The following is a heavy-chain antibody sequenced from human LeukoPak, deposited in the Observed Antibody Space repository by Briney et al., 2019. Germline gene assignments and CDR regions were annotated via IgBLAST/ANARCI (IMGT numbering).Heavy chain of an antibody. Sequence: GGCLRLSCAASVFTFSRSAMSWVRQAPGRGREWVSAIIGSGGSTYYADSVKGRFTISRDNSKNTLYLQMNSLRVEDTAVYYCAKDLITMVRGVLFPDAFDIWGQGTMVTVSS. CDR3: AKDLITMVRGVLFPDAFDI. D-gene: IGHD3-10*01. V-gene: IGHV3-23*01. J-gene: IGHJ3*02. CDR2: IIGSGGST. CDR1: VFTFSRSA.